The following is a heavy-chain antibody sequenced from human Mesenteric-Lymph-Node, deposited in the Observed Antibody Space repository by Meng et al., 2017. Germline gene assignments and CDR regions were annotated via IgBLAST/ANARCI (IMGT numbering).Heavy chain of an antibody. J-gene: IGHJ4*02. D-gene: IGHD3-10*01. CDR2: INPSTGTA. Sequence: QVQLVQSGAELKKPGASVKVSCKASGYTFTGYYMHWVRQAPGQGLEWMGWINPSTGTANYAQKFQGRVTITADESTSTAYMELSSLRSEDTAVYYCARSITMVRGDAAFDYWGQGTLVTVSS. CDR3: ARSITMVRGDAAFDY. CDR1: GYTFTGYY. V-gene: IGHV1-69*01.